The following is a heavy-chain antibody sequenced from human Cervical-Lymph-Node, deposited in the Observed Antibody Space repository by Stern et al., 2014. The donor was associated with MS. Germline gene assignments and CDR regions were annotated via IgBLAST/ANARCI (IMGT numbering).Heavy chain of an antibody. J-gene: IGHJ4*02. CDR2: ISSSGDHI. D-gene: IGHD3-10*01. Sequence: VQLLESGGGLVTPGGSLRLSCAASGFSFRNYYMSWIRQAPGKGLEWVSYISSSGDHIDYADSVTGRFTISRDNAKTSLYLQMNSLRADDTAIYYCVRADGSTDDYWGQGTLVTVSS. V-gene: IGHV3-11*01. CDR1: GFSFRNYY. CDR3: VRADGSTDDY.